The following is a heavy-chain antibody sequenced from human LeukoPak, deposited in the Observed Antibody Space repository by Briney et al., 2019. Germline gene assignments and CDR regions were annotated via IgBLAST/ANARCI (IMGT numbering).Heavy chain of an antibody. CDR3: ARGNPTYYDILTGYRKFYYYYYMDV. J-gene: IGHJ6*03. Sequence: SETLSLTCTVSGGSISSSSYYWGWIRQPPGKGLEWIGSIYYSGSTYYNPTLKSRVTISVDTSKNQFSLKLSSVTAADTAVYYCARGNPTYYDILTGYRKFYYYYYMDVWGKGTTVTVSS. D-gene: IGHD3-9*01. V-gene: IGHV4-39*07. CDR2: IYYSGST. CDR1: GGSISSSSYY.